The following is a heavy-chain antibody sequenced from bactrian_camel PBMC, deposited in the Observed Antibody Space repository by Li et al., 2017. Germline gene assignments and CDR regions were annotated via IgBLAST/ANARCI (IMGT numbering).Heavy chain of an antibody. Sequence: HVQLVESGGGSVQAGGSLRLSCVVSGHSRGSNCVGWYRLPPGRAPAEREGIAAIRRSGGETWYAGSVKGRFTISQDSARNTVFLQMDSLKPEDTAMYYCGADYPGFHRPEGCDLDFPYKGQGTQVTVS. CDR2: IRRSGGET. D-gene: IGHD5*01. V-gene: IGHV3-3*01. J-gene: IGHJ4*01. CDR1: GHSRGSNC.